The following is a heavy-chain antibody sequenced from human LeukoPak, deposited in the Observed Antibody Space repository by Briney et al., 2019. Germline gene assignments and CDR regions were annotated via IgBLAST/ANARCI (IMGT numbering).Heavy chain of an antibody. CDR1: GFTFSTYG. CDR2: IWYDGSNK. CDR3: ATEYDY. J-gene: IGHJ4*02. D-gene: IGHD2/OR15-2a*01. V-gene: IGHV3-33*01. Sequence: GGSPRLSCAASGFTFSTYGMHWVRQAPGMGLEWVAVIWYDGSNKYYADSVKGRFTISRDNSKNTLYLQMNSLRAEDTAVYYCATEYDYWGQGTLVTVSS.